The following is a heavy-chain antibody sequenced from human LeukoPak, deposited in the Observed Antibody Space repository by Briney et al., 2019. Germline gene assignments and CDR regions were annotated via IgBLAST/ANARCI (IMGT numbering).Heavy chain of an antibody. D-gene: IGHD3-22*01. CDR2: INPNSGGT. CDR1: GYTLTCYY. Sequence: ASVKVSCKASGYTLTCYYMNWVRQAPGQGLEWMGWINPNSGGTNYGQKFQGRVTMTRDTSISIVYMELSRLRSDDTAVYYCARGPSDSSGYYYEGDAFDIWGQGTVVTVSS. J-gene: IGHJ3*02. CDR3: ARGPSDSSGYYYEGDAFDI. V-gene: IGHV1-2*02.